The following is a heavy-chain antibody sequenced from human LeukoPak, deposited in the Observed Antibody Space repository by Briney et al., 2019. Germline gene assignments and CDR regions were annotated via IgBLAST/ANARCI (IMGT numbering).Heavy chain of an antibody. D-gene: IGHD2-15*01. CDR3: ARGDGYCSGGSCYYYFDY. Sequence: SETLSLTCAVYGGSFSGYYWSWIRQPPGKGLVWIGEINHSGSTNYNPSLKSRVTISVDTSKNQFSLKLCSVTAAHTAVSYCARGDGYCSGGSCYYYFDYWGQGTLVTVSS. CDR1: GGSFSGYY. CDR2: INHSGST. J-gene: IGHJ4*02. V-gene: IGHV4-34*01.